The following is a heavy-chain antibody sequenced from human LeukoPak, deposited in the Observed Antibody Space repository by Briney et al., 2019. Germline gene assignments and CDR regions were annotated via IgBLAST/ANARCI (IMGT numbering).Heavy chain of an antibody. CDR3: ARGRYCSSTSCWNYYYYGMDV. D-gene: IGHD2-2*01. CDR2: INHSGST. Sequence: PSETLSLTCAVYGGSFSGYYWSWIRQPPGKGLEWIGEINHSGSTNYNPSLKSRDTISVDTSKNQFSLKLSSVTAADTAVYYCARGRYCSSTSCWNYYYYGMDVWGKGTTVTVSS. CDR1: GGSFSGYY. J-gene: IGHJ6*04. V-gene: IGHV4-34*01.